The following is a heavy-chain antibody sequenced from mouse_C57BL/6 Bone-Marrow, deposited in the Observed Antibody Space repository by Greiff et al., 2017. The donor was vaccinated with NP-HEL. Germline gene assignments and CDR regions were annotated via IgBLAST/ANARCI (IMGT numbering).Heavy chain of an antibody. CDR1: GFTFSDYG. V-gene: IGHV5-17*01. CDR3: ARRRSTMVTTCWYFDV. D-gene: IGHD2-1*01. J-gene: IGHJ1*03. CDR2: ISSGSSTI. Sequence: EVQGVESGGGLVKPGGSLKLSCAASGFTFSDYGMHWVRQAPEKGLEWVAYISSGSSTIYYADTVKGRFTISRDNAKNTLFLQMTSLRSEDTAMYYCARRRSTMVTTCWYFDVWGTGTTVTVSS.